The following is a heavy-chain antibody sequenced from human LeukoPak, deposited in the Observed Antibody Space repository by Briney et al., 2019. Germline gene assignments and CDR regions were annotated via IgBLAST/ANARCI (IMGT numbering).Heavy chain of an antibody. CDR1: GFTFNIYA. D-gene: IGHD3-10*01. J-gene: IGHJ5*01. Sequence: GGSLRLSCAASGFTFNIYAMSWVRQAPGEGLEWVSSIPSISDGTFYADSVKGRFTISRYNSKNTLYLQMNSLRAEDTALYYCVKDRPNYFGWNGHYYTRNGDSWGQGTLVTVSS. V-gene: IGHV3-23*01. CDR3: VKDRPNYFGWNGHYYTRNGDS. CDR2: IPSISDGT.